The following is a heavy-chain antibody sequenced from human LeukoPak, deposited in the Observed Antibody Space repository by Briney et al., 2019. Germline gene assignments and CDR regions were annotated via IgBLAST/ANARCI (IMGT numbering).Heavy chain of an antibody. J-gene: IGHJ4*02. D-gene: IGHD6-25*01. CDR2: INPKNGGT. CDR1: GYNFAHN. Sequence: ASVKVSCKASGYNFAHNMHWVRQAPGQGHEFMGWINPKNGGTKYAQNFQGRVTMTRDTSVSTVYMEPSSLGSDDTAVYYCVVSIQAAAIPAFDSWGQGTLVTVSS. CDR3: VVSIQAAAIPAFDS. V-gene: IGHV1-2*02.